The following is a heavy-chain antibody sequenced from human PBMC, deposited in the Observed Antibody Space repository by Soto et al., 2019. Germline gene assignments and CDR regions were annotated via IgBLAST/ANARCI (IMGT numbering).Heavy chain of an antibody. V-gene: IGHV4-59*12. Sequence: SETLSLTCTVSGGSISNYYWSWIRQPPGKGLEWIGYIYYSGSTNYNPSLKSRVTISVDTSKNQFSLKPTSVTAADTAVYYCARDKITGLFDYWGQGTLVTVSS. CDR2: IYYSGST. CDR1: GGSISNYY. CDR3: ARDKITGLFDY. D-gene: IGHD2-8*02. J-gene: IGHJ4*02.